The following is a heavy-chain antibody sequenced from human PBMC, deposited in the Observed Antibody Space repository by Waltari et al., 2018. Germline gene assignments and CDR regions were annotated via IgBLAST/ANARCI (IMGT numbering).Heavy chain of an antibody. D-gene: IGHD1-1*01. J-gene: IGHJ4*02. CDR2: IYSGGST. Sequence: EVQLVESGGGLIQPGGSLRLSCAASGFTVSSNYMSWVRQAPGKGLEWVSVIYSGGSTYYADSVKGRFTISRDNSKNTLYLQMNSLRAEDTAVYYCTRSGTTGIREIDYWGQGTLVTVSS. CDR3: TRSGTTGIREIDY. CDR1: GFTVSSNY. V-gene: IGHV3-53*01.